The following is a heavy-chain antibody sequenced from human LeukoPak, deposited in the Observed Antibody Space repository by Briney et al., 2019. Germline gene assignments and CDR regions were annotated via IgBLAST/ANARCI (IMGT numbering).Heavy chain of an antibody. V-gene: IGHV1-46*01. Sequence: ASVKVSCKASGYTFTSYYMHWVRQAPGQGREWMGIINPSGGSTSYAQKFQGRVTMTRDTSTSTVYMELSSLRSEDRAVYYCARDRGYCSGGSCYEGYWGQGTLVTVSS. D-gene: IGHD2-15*01. CDR1: GYTFTSYY. CDR2: INPSGGST. CDR3: ARDRGYCSGGSCYEGY. J-gene: IGHJ4*02.